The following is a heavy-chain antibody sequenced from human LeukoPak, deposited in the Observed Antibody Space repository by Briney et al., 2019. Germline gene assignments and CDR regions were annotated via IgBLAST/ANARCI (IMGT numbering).Heavy chain of an antibody. V-gene: IGHV1-18*01. Sequence: ASVKVSCKASGYTFTSYGISWVRQAPGQGLEWMGWISAYNGNTNYAQKLQGRVTMTTDTSTSTAYMELRSLRSDDTAVYYCARVHYGYYDSSGSPYFQHWGQGTPVTVSS. CDR2: ISAYNGNT. CDR1: GYTFTSYG. J-gene: IGHJ1*01. D-gene: IGHD3-22*01. CDR3: ARVHYGYYDSSGSPYFQH.